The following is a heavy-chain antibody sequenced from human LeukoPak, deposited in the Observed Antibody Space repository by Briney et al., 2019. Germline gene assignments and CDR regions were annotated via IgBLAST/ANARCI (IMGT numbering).Heavy chain of an antibody. Sequence: PGGSLRLSCAASGFTFDDYGTNWVRQAPGKGLEWVSSISSSSSYIYYADSVKGRFTISRDNAKNSLYLQMNSLRAEDTAVYYCARDSGYEALDYWGQGTLVTVSS. CDR2: ISSSSSYI. CDR1: GFTFDDYG. D-gene: IGHD5-12*01. CDR3: ARDSGYEALDY. J-gene: IGHJ4*02. V-gene: IGHV3-21*01.